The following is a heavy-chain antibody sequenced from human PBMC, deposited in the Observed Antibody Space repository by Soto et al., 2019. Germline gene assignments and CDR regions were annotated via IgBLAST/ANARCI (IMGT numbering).Heavy chain of an antibody. CDR1: GYTFTSYG. CDR2: ISAYNGNT. Sequence: ASVKVSCKASGYTFTSYGISWVRQAPGQGLEWMGWISAYNGNTNYAQKLQGRVTMTTDTSTSTAYMELRSLRSDDTAVYYCARGLGSGTYYNQFYWFYPWGQGTLVIVSS. CDR3: ARGLGSGTYYNQFYWFYP. D-gene: IGHD3-10*01. V-gene: IGHV1-18*01. J-gene: IGHJ5*02.